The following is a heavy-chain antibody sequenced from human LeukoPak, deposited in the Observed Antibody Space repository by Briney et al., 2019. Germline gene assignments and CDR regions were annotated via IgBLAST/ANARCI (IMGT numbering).Heavy chain of an antibody. CDR2: IRYDGSNK. CDR3: AKSHYYDSRAADY. V-gene: IGHV3-30*02. D-gene: IGHD3-22*01. J-gene: IGHJ4*02. CDR1: GFTFSSYG. Sequence: PGGSLRLSCAASGFTFSSYGMHWVRQAPGKGLESVAFIRYDGSNKYYADSVKGRFTISRDNSKNTLYLQMNSLRAEDTAVYYCAKSHYYDSRAADYWGQGTLVTVSS.